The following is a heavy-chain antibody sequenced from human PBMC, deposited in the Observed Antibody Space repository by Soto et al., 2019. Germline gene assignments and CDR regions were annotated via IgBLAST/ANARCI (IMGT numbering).Heavy chain of an antibody. J-gene: IGHJ5*02. V-gene: IGHV4-31*03. CDR3: ARVFSDSSSFFDP. CDR1: GGSISSGGYY. CDR2: IYYSGST. Sequence: SETLSLTCTVSGGSISSGGYYWSWIRQHPGKGLEWIGYIYYSGSTYYNPSLKSRVTISVDTSKNQFSLKLTSVTAADTAVYYCARVFSDSSSFFDPWGQGTLVTVSS. D-gene: IGHD6-13*01.